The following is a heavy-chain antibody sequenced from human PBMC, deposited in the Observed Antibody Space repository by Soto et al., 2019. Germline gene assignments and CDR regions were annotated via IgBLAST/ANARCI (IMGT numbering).Heavy chain of an antibody. D-gene: IGHD6-19*01. Sequence: QVQLVQSGAEVKKPGASVKVSCKASGYTFTSYDINWVRQATGQGLAWMGWMNPNSGNTGHAQKFQGRVTMTRNTSISTAYMELSSLRSEDTAVYYCARESSSGWYVDYWGQGTLVTVSS. J-gene: IGHJ4*02. CDR3: ARESSSGWYVDY. V-gene: IGHV1-8*01. CDR2: MNPNSGNT. CDR1: GYTFTSYD.